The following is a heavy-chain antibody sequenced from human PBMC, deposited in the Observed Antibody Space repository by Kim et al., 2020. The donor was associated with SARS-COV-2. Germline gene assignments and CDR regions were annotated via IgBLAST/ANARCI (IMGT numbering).Heavy chain of an antibody. J-gene: IGHJ5*02. CDR1: GGSISSSSYY. Sequence: SETLSLTCTVSGGSISSSSYYWGWIRQPPGKGLEWIGSIYYSGSTYYNPSLKSRVTISVDTSKNQFSLKLSSVTAADTAVYYCARHLWDNWNYYGNNWFDPWGQGTLVTVSS. D-gene: IGHD1-7*01. CDR3: ARHLWDNWNYYGNNWFDP. CDR2: IYYSGST. V-gene: IGHV4-39*01.